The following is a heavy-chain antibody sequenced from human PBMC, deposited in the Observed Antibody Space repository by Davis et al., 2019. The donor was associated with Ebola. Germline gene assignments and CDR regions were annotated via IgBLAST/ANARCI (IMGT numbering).Heavy chain of an antibody. CDR1: GFTFSSYT. CDR3: AKSDCGGIGCKLINF. J-gene: IGHJ4*02. CDR2: ISGSADAT. D-gene: IGHD2-21*01. Sequence: LGGSLRPSCAAPGFTFSSYTMHWVRQAPGKGLEWVSRISGSADATYYADSVQGRFTVSRYNSKNILYLQMNSLRAEDTAIYYCAKSDCGGIGCKLINFWGQGTLVTVSS. V-gene: IGHV3-23*01.